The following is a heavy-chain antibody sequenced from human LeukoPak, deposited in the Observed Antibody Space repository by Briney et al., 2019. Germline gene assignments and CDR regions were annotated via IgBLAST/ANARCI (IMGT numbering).Heavy chain of an antibody. CDR1: GGSIGSYY. D-gene: IGHD1-26*01. CDR2: SCTTGST. Sequence: PSETLSLTCTVSGGSIGSYYWSWIRQPAGKGLEWIGRSCTTGSTNYNPSLKSRVTMSLDTSKNQLSLNLSSVTAADTAVYYCARSGGSGFQLDSWGQGTLVTVSS. CDR3: ARSGGSGFQLDS. J-gene: IGHJ4*02. V-gene: IGHV4-4*07.